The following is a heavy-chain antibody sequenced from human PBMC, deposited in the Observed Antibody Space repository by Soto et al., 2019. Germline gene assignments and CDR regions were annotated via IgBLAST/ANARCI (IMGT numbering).Heavy chain of an antibody. V-gene: IGHV3-30-3*01. J-gene: IGHJ4*02. Sequence: QVQMVESGGGVVQPGRSLRLSCAAAGFIFSNSAMHWVRQAPGKGLEWVAVISFDGNNKYYLDSVKGRFTISRDNSKNPLYLEMDSLRTEDTAVYYWAKDRVVAGIGEVEYWGQGTLVNVSS. CDR1: GFIFSNSA. CDR2: ISFDGNNK. CDR3: AKDRVVAGIGEVEY. D-gene: IGHD6-19*01.